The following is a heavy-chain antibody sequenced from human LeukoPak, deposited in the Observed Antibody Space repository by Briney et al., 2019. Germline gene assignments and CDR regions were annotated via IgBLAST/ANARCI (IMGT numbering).Heavy chain of an antibody. V-gene: IGHV1-46*01. Sequence: ASVKVSCKASGYTFTSYYMHWVRQAPGQGLEWMGIINPSGGSTSYAQKFQGRVTMTRDMSTSTVYMELSSLRSEDTAVYYCAGTFRTGTTYYYYYYMDVWGKGTTVTISS. D-gene: IGHD1-1*01. CDR3: AGTFRTGTTYYYYYYMDV. CDR1: GYTFTSYY. J-gene: IGHJ6*03. CDR2: INPSGGST.